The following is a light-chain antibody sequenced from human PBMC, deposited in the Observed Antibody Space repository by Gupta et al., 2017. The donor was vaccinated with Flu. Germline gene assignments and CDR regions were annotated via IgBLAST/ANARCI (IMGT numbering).Light chain of an antibody. CDR1: QSINSW. J-gene: IGKJ2*01. Sequence: VGDRVTITCRASQSINSWLAWYQQKPGRAPNLLIYKASTLESGVPSRFSGSGSGAEFTLTITSLQPDDSATYYCQQYNNYSTFGQGTNLEI. V-gene: IGKV1-5*03. CDR3: QQYNNYST. CDR2: KAS.